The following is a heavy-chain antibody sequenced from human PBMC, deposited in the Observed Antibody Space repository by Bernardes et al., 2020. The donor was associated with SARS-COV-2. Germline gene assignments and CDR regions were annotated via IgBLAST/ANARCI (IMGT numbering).Heavy chain of an antibody. V-gene: IGHV4-30-4*01. J-gene: IGHJ4*02. D-gene: IGHD5-18*01. CDR1: GDSISSGDYY. CDR3: ARGVNTATYLGY. CDR2: IYYSGTT. Sequence: SEPLSLTCTVSGDSISSGDYYWSWLRQPPGKGLEWIGYIYYSGTTYYNPSLKSRVTISVDTSKNQFSLKLRSVTAADTAVYYCARGVNTATYLGYWGQGTLVTVSS.